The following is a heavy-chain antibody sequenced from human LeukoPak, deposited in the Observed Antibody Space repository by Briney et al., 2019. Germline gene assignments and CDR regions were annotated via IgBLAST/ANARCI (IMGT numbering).Heavy chain of an antibody. CDR3: TRDNWNLAFDY. V-gene: IGHV3-23*01. CDR1: GFTFSSSA. J-gene: IGHJ4*02. Sequence: PGGSLRLSCAASGFTFSSSAMNWVRQAPGKGLEWVSTISISGDDTYYAESVKGRFTISRDNSKNTLYLRMNSLRAEDTAVYYCTRDNWNLAFDYWGQGTLVTVSS. CDR2: ISISGDDT. D-gene: IGHD1-7*01.